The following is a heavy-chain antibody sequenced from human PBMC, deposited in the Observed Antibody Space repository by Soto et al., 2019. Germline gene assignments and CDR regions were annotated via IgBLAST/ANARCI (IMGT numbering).Heavy chain of an antibody. CDR1: TDTFRNYA. D-gene: IGHD2-2*01. CDR2: IIPLFGLT. V-gene: IGHV1-69*19. J-gene: IGHJ6*02. Sequence: QVQLVQSGAEVRKPGSSVKVSCKASTDTFRNYAISWVRQAPGQGLEWMGGIIPLFGLTKFAEKFQGRLTIAAYDSTSTVYMELSSLGSWDTDVYYCARDRGSGERQVVPTARYGMDVCGPGTTVTVSS. CDR3: ARDRGSGERQVVPTARYGMDV.